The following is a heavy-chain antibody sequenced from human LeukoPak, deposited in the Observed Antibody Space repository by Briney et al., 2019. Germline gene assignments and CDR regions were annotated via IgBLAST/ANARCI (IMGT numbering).Heavy chain of an antibody. J-gene: IGHJ4*02. CDR1: GGSISSYY. V-gene: IGHV4-4*07. CDR2: IYTSGST. D-gene: IGHD6-13*01. CDR3: VTGYSSSWSFY. Sequence: PSETLSLTCTVSGGSISSYYWSWTRQPAGKGLEWIGRIYTSGSTNYNPSLKSRVTMSVDTSKNQFSLKLSSVTAADTAVYYCVTGYSSSWSFYWGQGTLVIVSS.